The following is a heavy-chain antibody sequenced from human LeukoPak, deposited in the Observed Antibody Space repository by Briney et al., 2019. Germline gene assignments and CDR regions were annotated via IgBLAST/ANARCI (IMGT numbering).Heavy chain of an antibody. CDR2: IKQDGSEK. CDR1: GFSFSIYW. CDR3: AREWNGYDYVGEDY. V-gene: IGHV3-7*01. D-gene: IGHD5-12*01. Sequence: GSLRLSCAVSGFSFSIYWMSWVRPAPGKGLEWVANIKQDGSEKYYMDSVKGRFTISRDNAKNSLYLQMNSLRAEDTAVYYCAREWNGYDYVGEDYWGQGTLVTVSS. J-gene: IGHJ4*02.